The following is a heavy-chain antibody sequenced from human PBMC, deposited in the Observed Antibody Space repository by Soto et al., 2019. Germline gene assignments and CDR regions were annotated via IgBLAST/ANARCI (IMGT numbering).Heavy chain of an antibody. Sequence: QVQLQESAPGQVKPSETLSLTCTVSGGSISSYYWSWIRQPAGKGLEWIGRIYTSGSTNYNPSLKSRVTMSGDTSKNQCSLNLSAVTAADTAVYYCASSKEITMVRGVIGYWGQGTLVTVSS. J-gene: IGHJ4*02. CDR2: IYTSGST. V-gene: IGHV4-4*07. CDR3: ASSKEITMVRGVIGY. D-gene: IGHD3-10*01. CDR1: GGSISSYY.